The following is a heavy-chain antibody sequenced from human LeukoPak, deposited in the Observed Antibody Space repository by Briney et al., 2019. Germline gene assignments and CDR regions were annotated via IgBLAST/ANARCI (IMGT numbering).Heavy chain of an antibody. CDR1: GFTFSSYG. Sequence: GGSPRLSCAASGFTFSSYGMHWVRQAPGKGLEWVAFIRYDGSNKYYADSVKGRFTTSRDNSKNTLYLQMNSLRAEDTAVYYCAKDRGYYDSTGRDGDYWGQGTLVTVSS. V-gene: IGHV3-30*02. J-gene: IGHJ4*02. CDR3: AKDRGYYDSTGRDGDY. CDR2: IRYDGSNK. D-gene: IGHD3-22*01.